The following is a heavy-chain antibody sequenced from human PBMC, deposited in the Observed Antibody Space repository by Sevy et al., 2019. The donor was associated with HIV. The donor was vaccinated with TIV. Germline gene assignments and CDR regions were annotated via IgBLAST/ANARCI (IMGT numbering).Heavy chain of an antibody. CDR3: ASPYYYDSSGLPGTGPQTGAFDI. D-gene: IGHD3-22*01. V-gene: IGHV3-30-3*01. J-gene: IGHJ3*02. Sequence: GGSLRLSCAASGFTFSSYAMHWVRQAPGKGLEWVAVISYDGSNKYYADSVKGRFTISGDNSKNTLYLQMNSLRAEDTAVYYCASPYYYDSSGLPGTGPQTGAFDIWGQGTMVTVSS. CDR2: ISYDGSNK. CDR1: GFTFSSYA.